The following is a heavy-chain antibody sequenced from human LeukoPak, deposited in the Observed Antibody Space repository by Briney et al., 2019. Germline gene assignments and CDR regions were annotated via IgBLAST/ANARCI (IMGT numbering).Heavy chain of an antibody. D-gene: IGHD3-10*01. Sequence: ASVKVSCKPSGYTFADFYLHWVRQAPGQGLEWMGIIYPNNGYTNYAQKFQGRVTMTRDMSTSTVYMELSSLKSEDTAVYYCARDHGSYIFFDYWGQGHLVTVSS. V-gene: IGHV1-46*01. J-gene: IGHJ4*02. CDR2: IYPNNGYT. CDR3: ARDHGSYIFFDY. CDR1: GYTFADFY.